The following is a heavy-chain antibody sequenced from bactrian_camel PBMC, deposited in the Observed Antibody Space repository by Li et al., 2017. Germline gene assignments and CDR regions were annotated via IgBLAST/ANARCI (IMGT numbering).Heavy chain of an antibody. J-gene: IGHJ4*01. V-gene: IGHV3S53*01. Sequence: HVQLVESGGGSVQPGGSLRLFCVISGSTINRYYMAWFRQAPGKEREGVAAIFTDGSTMYADSVKGRFTISKDNAENTLYLQMNALEPEDTAIYYCAAVPQNVDLVDLLLPVPSVPNFPTRGQGTQVTVS. CDR2: IFTDGST. CDR3: AAVPQNVDLVDLLLPVPSVPNFPT. CDR1: GSTINRYY. D-gene: IGHD2*01.